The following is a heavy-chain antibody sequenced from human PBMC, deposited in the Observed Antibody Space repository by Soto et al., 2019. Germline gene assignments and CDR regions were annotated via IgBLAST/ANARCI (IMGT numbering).Heavy chain of an antibody. V-gene: IGHV5-51*01. Sequence: GESLKISCNGSGYNFINYWIGWVRQMPGKGLEWMGVIYPGDSDIRYSPYFQGQVTISADRSISTVYLRWSSLKASDTAMYYCARRVTDWYFDLWGRGTLVTVSS. J-gene: IGHJ2*01. CDR3: ARRVTDWYFDL. CDR1: GYNFINYW. CDR2: IYPGDSDI.